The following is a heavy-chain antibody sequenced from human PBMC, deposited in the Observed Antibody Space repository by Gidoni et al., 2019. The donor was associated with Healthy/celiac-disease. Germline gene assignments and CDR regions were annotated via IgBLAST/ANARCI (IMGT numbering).Heavy chain of an antibody. CDR1: GFTFSSYA. CDR2: ISGSGGST. Sequence: EVQLLESGGGLVQPGGSLRLSCAASGFTFSSYAMSWVRQAPGKGLEWVSAISGSGGSTYYADSVKGRFTISRDNSKNTLYLQMNSLRAEDTAVYYCAKDLEPDYDFWSGPLDWGQGTLVTVSS. D-gene: IGHD3-3*01. J-gene: IGHJ4*02. CDR3: AKDLEPDYDFWSGPLD. V-gene: IGHV3-23*01.